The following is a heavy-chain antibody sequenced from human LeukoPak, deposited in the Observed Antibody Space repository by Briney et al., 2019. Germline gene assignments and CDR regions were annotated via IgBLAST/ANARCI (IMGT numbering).Heavy chain of an antibody. CDR2: ISSDGGST. Sequence: GGSLRLSCSASGFTFNTYAMHWVRQAPGKGLEYVSAISSDGGSTYYADSVRGRFTISRDNSKNALYLQMSSLRAEDTAVYYCVRSWGPYCSSTSCHDYYYGMDVWGQGTTVTVSS. CDR3: VRSWGPYCSSTSCHDYYYGMDV. V-gene: IGHV3-64D*09. J-gene: IGHJ6*02. D-gene: IGHD2-2*01. CDR1: GFTFNTYA.